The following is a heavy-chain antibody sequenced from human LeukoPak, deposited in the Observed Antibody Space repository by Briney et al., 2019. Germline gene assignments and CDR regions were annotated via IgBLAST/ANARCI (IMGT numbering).Heavy chain of an antibody. D-gene: IGHD5-12*01. V-gene: IGHV1-24*01. CDR3: AAGHGYDYFDY. Sequence: APVKVSCKVSGYTFRELSIHWVRQAPGKGLEWMGGFDPEDGETIYAQKFQGRVSMTEDTSTDTAYMELSSLRSDDTAVYYCAAGHGYDYFDYWAQGALVTVSS. CDR1: GYTFRELS. J-gene: IGHJ4*02. CDR2: FDPEDGET.